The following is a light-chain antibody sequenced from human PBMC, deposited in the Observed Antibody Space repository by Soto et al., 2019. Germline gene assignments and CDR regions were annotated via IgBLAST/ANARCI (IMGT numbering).Light chain of an antibody. CDR3: QQRNNWHPRT. Sequence: IVMTQSAATLSVSPGYSATRSCRASQSVSSSYLVWHQQKPGQPPRLLIYAASRRANGIPGRFSGSGAGAEFILTISSLEPADFSVYYCQQRNNWHPRTFGPGTKVDI. J-gene: IGKJ3*01. V-gene: IGKV3D-20*02. CDR1: QSVSSSY. CDR2: AAS.